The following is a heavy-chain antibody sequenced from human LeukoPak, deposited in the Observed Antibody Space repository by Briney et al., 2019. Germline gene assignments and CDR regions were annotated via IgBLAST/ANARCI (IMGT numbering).Heavy chain of an antibody. V-gene: IGHV1-2*02. CDR3: ARARLGYCSSASCYQEN. CDR1: GYTFTGYY. J-gene: IGHJ4*02. Sequence: ASVKVSCKASGYTFTGYYIHWVRQAPGQGLEWMGWINPNGGGTNYAQKFQGRVTMTRDTSISTAYMELSRLRSDDTAVYYCARARLGYCSSASCYQENWGQGTLVTVSS. CDR2: INPNGGGT. D-gene: IGHD2-2*01.